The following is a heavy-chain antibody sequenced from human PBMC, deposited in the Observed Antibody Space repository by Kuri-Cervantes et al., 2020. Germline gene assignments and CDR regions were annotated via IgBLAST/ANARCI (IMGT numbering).Heavy chain of an antibody. Sequence: GSLRLSCTVSGGSISSFYWNWIRQPPGKGLEWIGYIYYTGSTNYNPSLNSRVTISVDTSKNQFSLKLSSVTAADTAVYYCARHSWKASYSSSSRGGFDYWGQGTLVTVSS. CDR2: IYYTGST. J-gene: IGHJ4*02. D-gene: IGHD6-6*01. CDR1: GGSISSFY. V-gene: IGHV4-59*08. CDR3: ARHSWKASYSSSSRGGFDY.